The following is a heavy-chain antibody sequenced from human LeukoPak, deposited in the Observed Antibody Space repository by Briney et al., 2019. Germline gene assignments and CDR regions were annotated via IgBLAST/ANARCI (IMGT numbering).Heavy chain of an antibody. D-gene: IGHD3-22*01. CDR3: ATSYDSSGCE. Sequence: GGSLRLSCAASGFTFSSYAMSWVRQAPGKGLEWVANIKEDGSAKSYVDSVKGRFTISRDNAKNSVYLQMNSLRVEDTAVYYCATSYDSSGCEWGQGTLVTVSS. CDR2: IKEDGSAK. J-gene: IGHJ4*02. V-gene: IGHV3-7*01. CDR1: GFTFSSYA.